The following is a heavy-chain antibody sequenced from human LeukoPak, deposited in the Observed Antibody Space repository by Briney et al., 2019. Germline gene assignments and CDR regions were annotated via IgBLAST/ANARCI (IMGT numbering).Heavy chain of an antibody. V-gene: IGHV4-39*07. CDR2: LYYSGKT. CDR1: GGSINSSSHY. CDR3: ARLPRGLIGYFDY. J-gene: IGHJ4*02. Sequence: PSETLSLTCTVSGGSINSSSHYWGWIRQPPGKGLEWVGSLYYSGKTFYNPSLKSRVTISVDTSKNQFSLKLTSVTAADTAVYYCARLPRGLIGYFDYWGQGILATVSS. D-gene: IGHD3-10*01.